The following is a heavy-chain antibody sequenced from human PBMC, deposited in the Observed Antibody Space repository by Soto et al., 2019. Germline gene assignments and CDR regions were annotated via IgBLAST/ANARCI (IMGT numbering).Heavy chain of an antibody. V-gene: IGHV4-39*01. CDR3: ARPNYYDFWSGYSPSYFDY. CDR1: GGSISSSNYY. CDR2: ISYSGST. Sequence: SETLSLTCTVSGGSISSSNYYWGWIRQPPGKGLEWIGSISYSGSTYYNPSLKSRVTMSVDTSKNQFSLKLTSVTAADTAVYYCARPNYYDFWSGYSPSYFDYWGQEPLVTVP. J-gene: IGHJ4*02. D-gene: IGHD3-3*01.